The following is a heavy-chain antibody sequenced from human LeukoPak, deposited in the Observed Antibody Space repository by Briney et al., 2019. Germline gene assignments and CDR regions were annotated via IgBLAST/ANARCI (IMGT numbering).Heavy chain of an antibody. Sequence: PGGSLRLSCAASGFTLGSYGMHWARQAPGKGLEWVASISYDGSNEYYGDSVKGRFSVSRDNSKNTLYPHMNSLRAEDTAVYYCAKEREMATRYYFDYWGQGTLVTVSS. CDR3: AKEREMATRYYFDY. J-gene: IGHJ4*02. CDR1: GFTLGSYG. D-gene: IGHD5-24*01. CDR2: ISYDGSNE. V-gene: IGHV3-30*18.